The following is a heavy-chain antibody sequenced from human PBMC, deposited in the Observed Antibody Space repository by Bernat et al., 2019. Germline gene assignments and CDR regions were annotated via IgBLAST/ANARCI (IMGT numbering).Heavy chain of an antibody. J-gene: IGHJ6*02. CDR2: ISSSGSTI. V-gene: IGHV3-11*01. CDR3: AGTSWYSSSWYPPTYYYGMDV. CDR1: GFTFSDYY. Sequence: QVQLVESGGGLVKPGGSLRLSCAASGFTFSDYYMSWIRQAPGKGLEWVSYISSSGSTIYYADSVKGRFTISRDNAKNSLYLQMNSLRAEDTAVYYCAGTSWYSSSWYPPTYYYGMDVWGQGTTVTVSS. D-gene: IGHD6-13*01.